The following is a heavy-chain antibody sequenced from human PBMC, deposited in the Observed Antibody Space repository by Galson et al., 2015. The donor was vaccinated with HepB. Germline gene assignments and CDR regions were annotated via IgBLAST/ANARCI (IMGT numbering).Heavy chain of an antibody. D-gene: IGHD3-3*01. V-gene: IGHV2-26*01. Sequence: PALVKPTQTLTLTCTVSGFSLSNVRMGVSWIRQPPGKALEWLAHIFSNDEKSYSTSLKSRLTISKDTSKSQVVLTMTNMDPVDTATYYCARTDGEYYDFWSGSKRLYFDYWGQGTLVTVSS. CDR3: ARTDGEYYDFWSGSKRLYFDY. CDR2: IFSNDEK. CDR1: GFSLSNVRMG. J-gene: IGHJ4*02.